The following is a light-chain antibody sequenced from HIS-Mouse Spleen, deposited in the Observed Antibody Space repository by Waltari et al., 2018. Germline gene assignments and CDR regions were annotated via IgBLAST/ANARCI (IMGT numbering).Light chain of an antibody. CDR1: ALPKKY. Sequence: SYELTQPPSVSVSPGQTARNTCSGDALPKKYAYWYQQKSGQAPVLVIYEDSKRPSGIPERFSGSSSGTMATLTISGAQVEDEAHYYCYSTDSSGNHRVFGGGTKLTVL. CDR3: YSTDSSGNHRV. CDR2: EDS. J-gene: IGLJ2*01. V-gene: IGLV3-10*01.